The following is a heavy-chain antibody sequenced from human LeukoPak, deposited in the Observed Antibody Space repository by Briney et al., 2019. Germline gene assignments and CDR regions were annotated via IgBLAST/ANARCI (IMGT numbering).Heavy chain of an antibody. CDR2: ISRGSSFI. V-gene: IGHV3-21*01. J-gene: IGHJ4*02. CDR3: ARDENSDFWSGYYPDY. Sequence: PGGSLRLSCAASGFTFSTYSRNWVRQAAGKGVEWVSSISRGSSFIYYADAVKGGFTISRDNAKNSLFLQMNSLTAEDTAVYSCARDENSDFWSGYYPDYWGQGTLVTVSS. D-gene: IGHD3-3*01. CDR1: GFTFSTYS.